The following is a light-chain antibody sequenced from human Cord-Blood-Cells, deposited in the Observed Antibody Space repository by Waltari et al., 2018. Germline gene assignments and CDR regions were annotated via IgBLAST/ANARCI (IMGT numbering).Light chain of an antibody. CDR1: NIGSKS. V-gene: IGLV3-21*03. J-gene: IGLJ3*02. CDR3: QVWDSSSDHHWV. CDR2: DDS. Sequence: SYVLTQPPSVSVAPGKTARIPCGGNNIGSKSVHWYQQKPGQAPVLVVYDDSDRPSGIPERFSGSNSGNTATLTSSRVEAGDEADYYCQVWDSSSDHHWVFGGGTKLTVL.